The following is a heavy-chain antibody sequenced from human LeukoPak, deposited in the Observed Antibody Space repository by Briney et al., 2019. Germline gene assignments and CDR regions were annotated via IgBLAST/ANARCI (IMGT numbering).Heavy chain of an antibody. CDR2: IHSGGKT. CDR1: EFTFNNAW. J-gene: IGHJ4*02. CDR3: TRDLNSGGSC. D-gene: IGHD2-15*01. V-gene: IGHV3-53*01. Sequence: AGGSLRLSCAASEFTFNNAWMTWVRQAPGKGLEWVSVIHSGGKTYYADSVKGRFSISRDNSKNTLYLQMNSLRAQDTAVYYCTRDLNSGGSCWGQGALVTVSS.